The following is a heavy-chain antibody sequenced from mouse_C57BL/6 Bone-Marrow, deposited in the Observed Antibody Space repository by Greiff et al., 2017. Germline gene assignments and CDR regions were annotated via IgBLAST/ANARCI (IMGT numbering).Heavy chain of an antibody. CDR1: GYTFTNYW. D-gene: IGHD1-1*01. CDR2: IYPGGGYT. Sequence: QVQLQQSGAELVRPRTSVKMSCKSSGYTFTNYWIGWAKQRPGHGLEWIGDIYPGGGYTNYNEQFKGKAPLTADKSSSTAYMQFSSLTSEASAIYYCAREYYGSSYNWYFDVWGTGTTVTVSS. CDR3: AREYYGSSYNWYFDV. J-gene: IGHJ1*03. V-gene: IGHV1-63*01.